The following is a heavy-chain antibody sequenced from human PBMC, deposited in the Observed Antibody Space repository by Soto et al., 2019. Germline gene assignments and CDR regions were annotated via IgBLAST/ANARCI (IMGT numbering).Heavy chain of an antibody. Sequence: QVQLVQSGGEVKKPGASVKVSCKASGYILSSYGISWVRQAPGQGLEWMGCIYGDDGSTDYAQNLLGRVTVTTDTSTSTAYMELRDLRSDDTAVYYCARRTLGSSIGSGDYWGQGVLVTVSS. J-gene: IGHJ4*02. CDR3: ARRTLGSSIGSGDY. CDR2: IYGDDGST. CDR1: GYILSSYG. D-gene: IGHD3-3*01. V-gene: IGHV1-18*01.